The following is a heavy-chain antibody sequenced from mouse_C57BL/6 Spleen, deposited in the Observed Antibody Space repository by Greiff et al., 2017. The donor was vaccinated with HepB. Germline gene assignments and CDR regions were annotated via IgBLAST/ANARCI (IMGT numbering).Heavy chain of an antibody. J-gene: IGHJ4*01. CDR1: GYSFTGYY. V-gene: IGHV1-31*01. Sequence: EVKLVESGPELVKPGASVKISCKASGYSFTGYYMHWVKQSHGNILDWIGYIYPYNGVSSYNQKFKGKATLTVDKSSSTAYMELRSLTSEDSAVYYCARSKADYYGSSPPYAMDYWGQGTSVTVSS. CDR3: ARSKADYYGSSPPYAMDY. D-gene: IGHD1-1*01. CDR2: IYPYNGVS.